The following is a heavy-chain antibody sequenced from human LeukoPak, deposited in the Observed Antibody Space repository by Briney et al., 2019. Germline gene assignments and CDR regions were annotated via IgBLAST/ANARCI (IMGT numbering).Heavy chain of an antibody. J-gene: IGHJ4*02. CDR1: GGSISSSSYY. CDR3: ARRGYSYGYPRGSFDY. Sequence: SSETLSLTCTVSGGSISSSSYYWGCIRQPPGKGLEWIGSIYYSGSTYYNPSLKSRVTISVDTSKNQFSLKLSSVTAADTAVYYCARRGYSYGYPRGSFDYWGQGTLVTVSS. CDR2: IYYSGST. D-gene: IGHD5-18*01. V-gene: IGHV4-39*07.